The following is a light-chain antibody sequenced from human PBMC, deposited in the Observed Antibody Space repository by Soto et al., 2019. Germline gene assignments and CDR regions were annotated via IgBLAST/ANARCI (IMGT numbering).Light chain of an antibody. J-gene: IGKJ1*01. Sequence: EIVMTQSPATLSVSPGERVTLSCRASQSVGINVAWYQQKPGQAPRLLVYGASARAAGVPARFSASGSGTEFTLTISSLQSEDFAIYYCQQYNYWPPARTFGQGTKVEIK. CDR2: GAS. CDR3: QQYNYWPPART. CDR1: QSVGIN. V-gene: IGKV3-15*01.